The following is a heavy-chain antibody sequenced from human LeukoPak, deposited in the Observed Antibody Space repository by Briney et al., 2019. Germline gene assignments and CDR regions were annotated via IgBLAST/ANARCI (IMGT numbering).Heavy chain of an antibody. J-gene: IGHJ4*02. CDR1: GFTFSSYA. D-gene: IGHD3-10*01. CDR2: IGGSGRST. Sequence: HPGGSLRLSCAASGFTFSSYAVSWVRQAPGKGLEWVSAIGGSGRSTYYADSVRGRFTISRDNSKNTLYLQMNSLRAEDTAVYYCAKDPLVRGATYDYWGQGTLVTVSS. CDR3: AKDPLVRGATYDY. V-gene: IGHV3-23*01.